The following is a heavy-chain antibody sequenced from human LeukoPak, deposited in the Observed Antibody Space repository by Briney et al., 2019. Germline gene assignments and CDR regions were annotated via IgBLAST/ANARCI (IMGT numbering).Heavy chain of an antibody. J-gene: IGHJ4*02. CDR3: AVNYYDSSGPFDY. CDR2: IYYSGST. CDR1: GGSISSRSYY. Sequence: ASETLSLTYTVSGGSISSRSYYWGWIRQPPGKGLEWIGSIYYSGSTYYNPSLKSRVTISVDTSKNQFSLKLSSVTAADTAVYYCAVNYYDSSGPFDYWGQGTLVTVSS. V-gene: IGHV4-39*07. D-gene: IGHD3-22*01.